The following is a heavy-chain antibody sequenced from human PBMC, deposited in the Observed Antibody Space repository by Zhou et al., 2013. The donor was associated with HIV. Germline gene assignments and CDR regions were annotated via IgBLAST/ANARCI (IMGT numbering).Heavy chain of an antibody. Sequence: QGRLVQSGTEVKKPGSSVKVSCKASGGTFSSHGISWVRQAPGQGLEWMGGIIPIFATANYAQKFQGRVTITTDESTSTAFMELSSLRSDDTAMYYCARGGGYWYFDLWGRGTLVTVSS. CDR1: GGTFSSHG. J-gene: IGHJ2*01. V-gene: IGHV1-69*05. D-gene: IGHD3-16*01. CDR3: ARGGGYWYFDL. CDR2: IIPIFATA.